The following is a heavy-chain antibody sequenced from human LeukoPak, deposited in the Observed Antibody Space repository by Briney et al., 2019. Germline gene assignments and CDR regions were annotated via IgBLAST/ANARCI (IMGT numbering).Heavy chain of an antibody. J-gene: IGHJ5*02. D-gene: IGHD4-17*01. CDR2: IIPIFGTA. CDR3: ARELYGDYGSPWFDP. V-gene: IGHV1-69*05. Sequence: GASVKVSCKASGGTFSSYAISWVRQAPGQGLEWMGGIIPIFGTANYAQKFQGRVTTTTDESTSTAYMELSSLRSEDTAVYYCARELYGDYGSPWFDPWGQGTLVTVSS. CDR1: GGTFSSYA.